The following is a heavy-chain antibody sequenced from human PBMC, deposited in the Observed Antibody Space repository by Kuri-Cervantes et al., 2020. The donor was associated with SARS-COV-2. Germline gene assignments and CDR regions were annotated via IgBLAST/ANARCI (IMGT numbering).Heavy chain of an antibody. D-gene: IGHD2-21*01. Sequence: GGSLRLSCAASGFTFSSYGMHWVRQAPGKGLEWVAVIPYDGSNKYYADCVKGRFTISRDNSKNTLYLQMNSLRAEDTAVYYCAKDLCGGDCPPLDYWGQGTLVTVSS. J-gene: IGHJ4*02. CDR2: IPYDGSNK. V-gene: IGHV3-30*18. CDR1: GFTFSSYG. CDR3: AKDLCGGDCPPLDY.